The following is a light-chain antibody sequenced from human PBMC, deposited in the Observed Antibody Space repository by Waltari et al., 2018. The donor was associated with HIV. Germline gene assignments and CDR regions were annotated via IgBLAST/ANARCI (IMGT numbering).Light chain of an antibody. V-gene: IGKV1-5*03. CDR1: QIISSW. Sequence: DIQMTQSPSTLSASVGDRVTITCRASQIISSWLAWYQQKPGKAPNLLIYKASSLESGVPSRFSGSGSGTEFTLTISSLQPDDFATYYCQQYNSYSLTFGGGTKVEIK. CDR2: KAS. J-gene: IGKJ4*01. CDR3: QQYNSYSLT.